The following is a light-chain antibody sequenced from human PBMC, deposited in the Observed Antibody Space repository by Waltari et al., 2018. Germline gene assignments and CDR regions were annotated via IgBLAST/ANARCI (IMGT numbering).Light chain of an antibody. CDR1: SPHIGKTD. CDR2: DND. J-gene: IGLJ2*01. Sequence: QSVLTQPPSVSAAPRHEGPISCSASSPHIGKTDFSWYQQRPGTAPQHLISDNDRRPSGIPDRFSGSKSGTSATLGITGLQTGDEADYYCGTWDNSLSAVVFGGGTKLTVL. CDR3: GTWDNSLSAVV. V-gene: IGLV1-51*01.